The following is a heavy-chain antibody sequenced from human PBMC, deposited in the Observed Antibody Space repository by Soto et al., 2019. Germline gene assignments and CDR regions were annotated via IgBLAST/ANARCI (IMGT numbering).Heavy chain of an antibody. V-gene: IGHV4-38-2*01. CDR1: GYSISSGYY. CDR3: AKDVSSRRWFDP. Sequence: PSETLSLTCAVSGYSISSGYYWGWLRQPPGKGLEWIGSIYHGGSTNYNPSLKSRVTMSVDTSKNQISLKMTSVTAADTAVYFCAKDVSSRRWFDPWGQGILVTVSS. D-gene: IGHD3-16*01. CDR2: IYHGGST. J-gene: IGHJ5*02.